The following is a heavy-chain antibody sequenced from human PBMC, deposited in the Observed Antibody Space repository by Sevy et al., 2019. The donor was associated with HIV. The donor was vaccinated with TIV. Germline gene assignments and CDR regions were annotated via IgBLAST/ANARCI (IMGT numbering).Heavy chain of an antibody. V-gene: IGHV3-74*01. CDR2: INSDGTTP. D-gene: IGHD2-15*01. CDR1: GFTFSSYW. J-gene: IGHJ5*02. CDR3: ARGYCGGGSCTAFDP. Sequence: GGSLRLSCAASGFTFSSYWMHWVRQAPGKGLVWVSRINSDGTTPIYADSVQGRFTISRDNAKNTLYLQMNSLRAEDTAVYYCARGYCGGGSCTAFDPWGQGTLVTVSS.